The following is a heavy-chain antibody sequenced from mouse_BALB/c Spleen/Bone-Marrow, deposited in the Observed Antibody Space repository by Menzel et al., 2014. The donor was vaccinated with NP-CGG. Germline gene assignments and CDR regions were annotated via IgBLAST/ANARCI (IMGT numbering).Heavy chain of an antibody. J-gene: IGHJ3*01. Sequence: VQLQQSGAELEKPGASVKLSCTASGFNIKDTYMHWVKQRPEQGPEWIGRIDPANGNTKYDPKFQGKATITADTSSNTPSLRPSALTSGDTPFFSCAKNYVSGKSFAYGGQGTLFTVST. CDR3: AKNYVSGKSFAY. CDR2: IDPANGNT. CDR1: GFNIKDTY. V-gene: IGHV14-3*02.